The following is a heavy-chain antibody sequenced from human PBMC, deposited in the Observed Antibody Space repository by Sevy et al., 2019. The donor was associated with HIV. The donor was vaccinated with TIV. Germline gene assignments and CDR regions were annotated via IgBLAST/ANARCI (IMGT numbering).Heavy chain of an antibody. CDR2: ISSSSSTI. CDR3: ARVVGGADIVVVPAAIEVDYYYMDV. V-gene: IGHV3-48*01. Sequence: GGSLRLSCAASGFTFSSYSMNWVRQAPGKGLEWVSYISSSSSTIYYADSVKGRFTISRDNAKNSLYLQMNSLRAEDTAVYYCARVVGGADIVVVPAAIEVDYYYMDVWGKGTTVTVSS. J-gene: IGHJ6*03. CDR1: GFTFSSYS. D-gene: IGHD2-2*02.